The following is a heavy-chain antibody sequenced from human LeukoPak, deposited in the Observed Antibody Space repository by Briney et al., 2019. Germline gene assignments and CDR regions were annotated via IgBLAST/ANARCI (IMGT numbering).Heavy chain of an antibody. CDR3: ARDLSGSGSYYGY. V-gene: IGHV1-2*06. J-gene: IGHJ4*02. D-gene: IGHD3-10*01. CDR2: INPNSGGT. CDR1: GYTFTGYY. Sequence: ASVKVSCKASGYTFTGYYMHWVRQAPGQGLEWMGRINPNSGGTNYAQKFQGRVTMTRDTSISTAYVELSRLRSDDTAVYYCARDLSGSGSYYGYWRQGTLVTVSS.